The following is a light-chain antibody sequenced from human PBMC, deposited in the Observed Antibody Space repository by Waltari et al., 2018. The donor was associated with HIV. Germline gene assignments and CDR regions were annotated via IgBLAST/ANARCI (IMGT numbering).Light chain of an antibody. CDR1: TSDIGGYNY. V-gene: IGLV2-14*03. CDR3: CSYTKLTTHYVL. J-gene: IGLJ3*02. CDR2: GVS. Sequence: QSALTQPASVSGSPGQSITISCNGTTSDIGGYNYVSWYQRHPDKAPKLIIFGVSNRPSGISSRFSGSKSGNTASLTISGLQAEDEADYYCCSYTKLTTHYVLFGGG.